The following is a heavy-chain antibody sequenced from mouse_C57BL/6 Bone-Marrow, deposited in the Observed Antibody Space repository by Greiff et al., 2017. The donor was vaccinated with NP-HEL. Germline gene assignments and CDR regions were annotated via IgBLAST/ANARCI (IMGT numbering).Heavy chain of an antibody. CDR3: ACPYDWDVAWLGY. J-gene: IGHJ3*01. CDR2: ISSGGSYT. D-gene: IGHD2-4*01. CDR1: GFTFSSYG. Sequence: EVQGVESGGDLVKPGGSLKLSCAASGFTFSSYGMSWVRQTPDKRLEWVATISSGGSYTYYPDSVKGRFTISRDNAKNTLYLQMSSLKSEDTAMYSVACPYDWDVAWLGYWGQGTLVTVSA. V-gene: IGHV5-6*01.